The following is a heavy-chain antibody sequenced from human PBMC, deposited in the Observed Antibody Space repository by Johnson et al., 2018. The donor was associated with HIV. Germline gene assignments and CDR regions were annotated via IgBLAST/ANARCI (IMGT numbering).Heavy chain of an antibody. Sequence: VQLVESGGGLVKPGGSLRLSCAASGFTFSNYYMSWIRQAPGKGLEWVSYIKSGGSAIYYADSVKGRFTISRDNAKNSLFLQMNRRRAEDTALYYCARERLRHDAFDISGERTMFTPSS. CDR2: IKSGGSAI. V-gene: IGHV3-11*01. CDR1: GFTFSNYY. D-gene: IGHD6-25*01. J-gene: IGHJ3*02. CDR3: ARERLRHDAFDI.